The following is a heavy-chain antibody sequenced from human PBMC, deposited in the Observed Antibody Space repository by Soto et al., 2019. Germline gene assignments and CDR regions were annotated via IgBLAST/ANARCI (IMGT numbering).Heavy chain of an antibody. Sequence: LGESLKISCKGSGYSFTSYWIGWVRQMPGKGLEWMGIIYPGDSDTRYSPSFQGQVTISADKSISTAYLQWSSLKASDTAMYYCARHYCSGGSCYSGGGFYYYYYGMDVWGQGTTVTV. V-gene: IGHV5-51*01. CDR2: IYPGDSDT. CDR3: ARHYCSGGSCYSGGGFYYYYYGMDV. J-gene: IGHJ6*02. D-gene: IGHD2-15*01. CDR1: GYSFTSYW.